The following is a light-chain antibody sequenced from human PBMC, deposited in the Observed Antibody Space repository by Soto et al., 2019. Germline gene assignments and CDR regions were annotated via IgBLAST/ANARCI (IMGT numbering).Light chain of an antibody. J-gene: IGKJ5*01. V-gene: IGKV1-12*01. CDR2: GAS. Sequence: EIQITQSPSSVSASVGDRVTITFRASQGISTWLAWYQQKAGKAPNLLIYGASNLHSGVPSRFSGSGSGTNFTLTISSLQPEDFATYYCQQANSFPITFGQGTRLEIK. CDR1: QGISTW. CDR3: QQANSFPIT.